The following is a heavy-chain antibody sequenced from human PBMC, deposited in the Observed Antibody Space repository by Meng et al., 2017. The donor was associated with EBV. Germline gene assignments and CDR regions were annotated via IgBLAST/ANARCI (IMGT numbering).Heavy chain of an antibody. Sequence: QITLKESGPTPVKPTQTLTLTCTFSGFSLSTSGVDVGWIRQPPGKALEWLALIYWDDDKRYSPSLKSRLTITKDTSKNQVVLTMTSMDPVDTATYYCAHRRDEYSSSWYGWFDPWGQGTLVTVSS. J-gene: IGHJ5*02. CDR2: IYWDDDK. CDR1: GFSLSTSGVD. CDR3: AHRRDEYSSSWYGWFDP. D-gene: IGHD6-13*01. V-gene: IGHV2-5*02.